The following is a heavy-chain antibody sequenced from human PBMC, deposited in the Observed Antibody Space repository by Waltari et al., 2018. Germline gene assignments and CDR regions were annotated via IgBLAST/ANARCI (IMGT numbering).Heavy chain of an antibody. CDR2: IYSGGTT. Sequence: EVQLVASGGDLVPSGASLRPSCAPSGFTVSNNYMSWARQAPGKGLEWVSLIYSGGTTYYADSVKGRFTISRDKSNNTLYLQMNSLRAEDTSVYYCSTRHYWGQGTLVTVSS. CDR3: STRHY. CDR1: GFTVSNNY. V-gene: IGHV3-66*01. J-gene: IGHJ4*02.